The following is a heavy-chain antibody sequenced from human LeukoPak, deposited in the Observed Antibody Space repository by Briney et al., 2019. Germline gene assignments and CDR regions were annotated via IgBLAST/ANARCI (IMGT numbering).Heavy chain of an antibody. CDR2: MHYSGST. J-gene: IGHJ4*02. D-gene: IGHD6-19*01. V-gene: IGHV4-59*01. CDR3: ARGTSGWYEGDY. Sequence: SETLSLTCTVSGDSIRSYYWTWIRQPPGKGLEWIGYMHYSGSTNYSPSLKSRVTISLDTSKNQFSLKLSSVTAADTAVYYCARGTSGWYEGDYWGQGTLVTVSS. CDR1: GDSIRSYY.